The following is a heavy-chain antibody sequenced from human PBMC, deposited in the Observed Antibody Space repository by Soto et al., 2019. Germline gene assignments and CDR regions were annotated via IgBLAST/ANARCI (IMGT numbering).Heavy chain of an antibody. CDR1: GGSISSSSYY. CDR3: AGGYTVSGKFDY. J-gene: IGHJ4*02. D-gene: IGHD6-19*01. Sequence: SETLSLTCTVSGGSISSSSYYWGWIRQPPGKGLEWIGSIYYSGSTYYNPSLKSRVTISVDTSKNQFSLKLSSVTAADTAVYALAGGYTVSGKFDYWGQGTLVTVSS. CDR2: IYYSGST. V-gene: IGHV4-39*01.